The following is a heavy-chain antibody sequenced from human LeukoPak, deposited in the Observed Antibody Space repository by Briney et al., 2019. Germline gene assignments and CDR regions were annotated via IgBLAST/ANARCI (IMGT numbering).Heavy chain of an antibody. Sequence: SETLSLTCTVSGGSISSSSYYWGWIRQPPGKGLEWIGSIYYSGSTYYNASLKSRVTISVDTSKNQFSLKLSSVTAADTAVYYCAGFGGTAMQIDYWGQGTLVTVSS. D-gene: IGHD5-18*01. CDR1: GGSISSSSYY. CDR2: IYYSGST. J-gene: IGHJ4*02. CDR3: AGFGGTAMQIDY. V-gene: IGHV4-39*07.